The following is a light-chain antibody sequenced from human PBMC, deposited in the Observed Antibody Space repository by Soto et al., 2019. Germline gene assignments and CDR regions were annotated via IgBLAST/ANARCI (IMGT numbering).Light chain of an antibody. V-gene: IGKV3-20*01. CDR1: QSISTNT. Sequence: EIVLTQSPGTLSLSPGERATLSCRASQSISTNTLAWYQHRPGQAPRLLIYATSSRATGIPDRFGGSGSGTDFTLTISRLEPEDFAVYYCQRDYFGQGTRLEIK. CDR3: QRDY. J-gene: IGKJ2*01. CDR2: ATS.